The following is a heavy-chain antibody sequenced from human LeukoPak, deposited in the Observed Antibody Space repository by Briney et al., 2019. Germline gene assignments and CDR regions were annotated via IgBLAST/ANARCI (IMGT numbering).Heavy chain of an antibody. J-gene: IGHJ4*02. V-gene: IGHV3-21*01. CDR2: ISSSSSYI. Sequence: GGSLRLSCAASGFTFSSYSMNWVRQAPGKGLEWVSSISSSSSYIYYADSVKGRFTISRDNAKNSLYLQMNSLRAEDTAVYYCAREKWRNDYYDSSGPLGYWGQGTLVTVSS. CDR1: GFTFSSYS. D-gene: IGHD3-22*01. CDR3: AREKWRNDYYDSSGPLGY.